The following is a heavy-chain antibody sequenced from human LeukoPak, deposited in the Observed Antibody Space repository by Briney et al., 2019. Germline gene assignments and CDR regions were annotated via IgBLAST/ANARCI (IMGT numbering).Heavy chain of an antibody. CDR2: INPSGGST. Sequence: GASVKVSCKASGYTFTRYYVHWVRQAPGQGLEWMGIINPSGGSTSYAQKFQGRVTMTRDMSTSTVYMELSSLRSEDTAVYYCARVAAEVVGVPGAIGFGWLRRDYYYMDVWGKGTTVTVSS. CDR3: ARVAAEVVGVPGAIGFGWLRRDYYYMDV. V-gene: IGHV1-46*01. CDR1: GYTFTRYY. D-gene: IGHD2-2*02. J-gene: IGHJ6*03.